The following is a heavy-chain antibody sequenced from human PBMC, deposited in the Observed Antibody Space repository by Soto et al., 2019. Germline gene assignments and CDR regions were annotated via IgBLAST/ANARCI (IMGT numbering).Heavy chain of an antibody. J-gene: IGHJ4*02. CDR3: AAQYSGSSSVY. Sequence: ASVKVSCKASGYTFTSYGISWVRQAPGQGLEWMGWISAYNGNTNYAQKLQGRVTMTTDTSTSTAYMELRSLRSEGTAVYYCAAQYSGSSSVYWGQGTLVTVSS. D-gene: IGHD1-26*01. V-gene: IGHV1-18*01. CDR1: GYTFTSYG. CDR2: ISAYNGNT.